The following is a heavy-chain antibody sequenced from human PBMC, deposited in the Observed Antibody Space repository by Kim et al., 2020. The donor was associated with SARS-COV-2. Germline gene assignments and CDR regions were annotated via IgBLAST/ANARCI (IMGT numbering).Heavy chain of an antibody. CDR3: AKPGSTSLNWFDP. V-gene: IGHV3-30*02. Sequence: YADSVQGSFTITRDNSKNTLYLKMNSLGAEDTAVYYCAKPGSTSLNWFDPWGQGTLVTVSS. D-gene: IGHD2-2*01. J-gene: IGHJ5*02.